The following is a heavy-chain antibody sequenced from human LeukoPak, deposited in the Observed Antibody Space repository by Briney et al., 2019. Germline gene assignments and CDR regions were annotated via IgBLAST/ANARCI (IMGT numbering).Heavy chain of an antibody. Sequence: GGSLRLSCAASGFTFSRYAMSWVRQAPGKGLEWVSYISSSGSTIYYADSVKGRFTISRDNAKNSLYLQMNSLRAEDTAVYYCARESYSYGPDYWGQGTLVTVSS. CDR3: ARESYSYGPDY. CDR2: ISSSGSTI. J-gene: IGHJ4*02. CDR1: GFTFSRYA. D-gene: IGHD5-18*01. V-gene: IGHV3-11*01.